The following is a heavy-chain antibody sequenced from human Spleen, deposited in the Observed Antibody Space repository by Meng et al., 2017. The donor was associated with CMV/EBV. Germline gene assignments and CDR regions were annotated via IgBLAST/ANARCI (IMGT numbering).Heavy chain of an antibody. D-gene: IGHD3-3*01. J-gene: IGHJ6*02. Sequence: GESLKISCAASGFTFSSYSMNWVRQAPGKGLEWVSSISSSSSYIYYADSVKGRFTISRDNAKNSLYLQMNSLRAEDTAVYYCARGPYSLDWSGYENYYYYGMDVWGQGTTVTAP. CDR3: ARGPYSLDWSGYENYYYYGMDV. V-gene: IGHV3-21*01. CDR1: GFTFSSYS. CDR2: ISSSSSYI.